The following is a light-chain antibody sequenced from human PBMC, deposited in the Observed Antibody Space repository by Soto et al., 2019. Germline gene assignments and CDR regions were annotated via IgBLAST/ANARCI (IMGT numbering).Light chain of an antibody. Sequence: QLVLTQSPSASASLGASVKLTCTLSSGHSSYAIAWHQQQPEKGPRYLMKLNSDGSHSKGDGIPDRFSGSSSGAERYLTISSLQSEDEADYYCQTGGSGILFGGGPKLTVL. CDR1: SGHSSYA. V-gene: IGLV4-69*01. CDR2: LNSDGSH. CDR3: QTGGSGIL. J-gene: IGLJ2*01.